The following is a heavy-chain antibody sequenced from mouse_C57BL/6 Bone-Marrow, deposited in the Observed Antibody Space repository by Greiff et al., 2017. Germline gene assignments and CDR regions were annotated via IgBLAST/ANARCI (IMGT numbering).Heavy chain of an antibody. J-gene: IGHJ4*01. CDR1: GYTFTSYW. Sequence: VQGVESGAELVKPGASVKLSCKASGYTFTSYWMHWVKQRPGQGLEWIGMIHPNSGSTNYNEKFKSKATLTVDKSSCTAYMQLSSLTSEDSAGYYWGENHYDMDYGGQGTSVTVSS. CDR3: GENHYDMDY. V-gene: IGHV1-64*01. CDR2: IHPNSGST.